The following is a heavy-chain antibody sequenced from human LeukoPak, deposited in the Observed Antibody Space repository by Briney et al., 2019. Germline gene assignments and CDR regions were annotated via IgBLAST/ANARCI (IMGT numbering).Heavy chain of an antibody. CDR3: ARDTGRAFDI. J-gene: IGHJ3*02. CDR1: GFTFSSYW. Sequence: GGSLRLSCAASGFTFSSYWMHWVRHAPGKGLVWVSRISSDASSTCYADSVKGRFTISRDNAKNTLYLQMNSLRAEDTAVYYCARDTGRAFDIWGQGTMVTVSS. V-gene: IGHV3-74*01. D-gene: IGHD4-17*01. CDR2: ISSDASST.